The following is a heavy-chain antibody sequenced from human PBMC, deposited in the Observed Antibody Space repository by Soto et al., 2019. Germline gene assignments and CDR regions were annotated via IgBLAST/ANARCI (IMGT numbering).Heavy chain of an antibody. Sequence: QVQLVQSGAEVKKPGSSVKVSCKASGGTFSSYMISWVRQAPGQGLEWMGRIIPILGVTNYAQKFQGRVTIMADKSTTTAYMELSSLKSEDTAVYYGARGWWGSDVKGGVDYWGQGTLVTVSS. D-gene: IGHD2-15*01. V-gene: IGHV1-69*02. CDR1: GGTFSSYM. J-gene: IGHJ4*02. CDR3: ARGWWGSDVKGGVDY. CDR2: IIPILGVT.